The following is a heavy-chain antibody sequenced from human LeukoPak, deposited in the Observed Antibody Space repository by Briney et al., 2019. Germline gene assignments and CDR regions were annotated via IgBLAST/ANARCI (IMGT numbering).Heavy chain of an antibody. CDR2: IYSGGST. Sequence: PGGSLRLSCAASGFTVSSNYMSWVRQAPGKGLEWVSVIYSGGSTYYADSVKGRFTISRDNSKNTLYLQMNCLRAEDTAVYYCARDKAAAGTAWFDPWGQGTLVTVSS. D-gene: IGHD6-13*01. V-gene: IGHV3-66*01. CDR1: GFTVSSNY. J-gene: IGHJ5*02. CDR3: ARDKAAAGTAWFDP.